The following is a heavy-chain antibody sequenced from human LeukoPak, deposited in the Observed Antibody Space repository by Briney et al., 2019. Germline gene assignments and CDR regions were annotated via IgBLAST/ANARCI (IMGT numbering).Heavy chain of an antibody. CDR3: ARTGSYRRKGNPWFDP. CDR1: GYSFTSYW. Sequence: GESLKISCKGSGYSFTSYWIGWVRQMPGKGLEWMGIIYPGDSDTRYSPSFQGQVTISADKSISTAYLQWSSLKASDTAMYYCARTGSYRRKGNPWFDPWGQGTLVTVSS. CDR2: IYPGDSDT. J-gene: IGHJ5*02. D-gene: IGHD3-16*02. V-gene: IGHV5-51*01.